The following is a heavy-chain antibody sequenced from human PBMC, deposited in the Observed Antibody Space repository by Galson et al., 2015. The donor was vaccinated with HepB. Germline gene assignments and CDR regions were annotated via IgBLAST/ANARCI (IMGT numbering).Heavy chain of an antibody. CDR1: GFTFSSYA. Sequence: SLRLSCAASGFTFSSYAMSWVRQAPGKGLEWVSAISGSGGSTYYADSVKGRFTISRDNSKNTLYLQMNSLRAEDTAVYYCAKDLGDYRDYFDYWGQGTLVTVSS. V-gene: IGHV3-23*01. CDR2: ISGSGGST. J-gene: IGHJ4*02. D-gene: IGHD4-11*01. CDR3: AKDLGDYRDYFDY.